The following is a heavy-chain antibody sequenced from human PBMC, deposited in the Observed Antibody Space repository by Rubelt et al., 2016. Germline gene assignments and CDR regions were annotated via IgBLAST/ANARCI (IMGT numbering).Heavy chain of an antibody. J-gene: IGHJ4*02. CDR2: IDSGAVNT. CDR3: VSSSLDY. D-gene: IGHD6-13*01. CDR1: GFTFSNYA. V-gene: IGHV3-23*01. Sequence: GGSLRLSCAASGFTFSNYAMTWVRQAPGKGLEWVSAIDSGAVNTYYADSVKGRFTISRDNSKNTLYLQMNSLRAEDTAVYYCVSSSLDYWGQGTLVTVSS.